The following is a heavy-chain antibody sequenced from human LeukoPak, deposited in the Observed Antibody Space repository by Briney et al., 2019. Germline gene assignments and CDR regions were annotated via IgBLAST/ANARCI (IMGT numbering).Heavy chain of an antibody. CDR1: GGSFSGYY. J-gene: IGHJ3*02. Sequence: SETLSLTCAVYGGSFSGYYWSWIRQPPGKGLEWIGEINHSGSTNYNPSLKSRVTISVDTSKNQFSLELSSVTAEDTAVYYCALGRMTWGAFDIWGLGTMVTVSS. CDR2: INHSGST. V-gene: IGHV4-34*01. D-gene: IGHD3-16*01. CDR3: ALGRMTWGAFDI.